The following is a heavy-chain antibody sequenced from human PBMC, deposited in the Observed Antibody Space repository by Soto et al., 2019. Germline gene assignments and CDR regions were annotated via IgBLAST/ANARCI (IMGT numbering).Heavy chain of an antibody. Sequence: EVQLVESGGGLVKPGGSLRLSCAASGFIFSSYSMNWVRQAPGKGLEWISSVSSTGSFIDYTDSLKGRFTISRDNAKSSLSLEMNSLRAVDPALYYCARETNTYTTSSHAFDIWGQGTMVTVSS. CDR3: ARETNTYTTSSHAFDI. CDR2: VSSTGSFI. D-gene: IGHD6-6*01. V-gene: IGHV3-21*01. CDR1: GFIFSSYS. J-gene: IGHJ3*02.